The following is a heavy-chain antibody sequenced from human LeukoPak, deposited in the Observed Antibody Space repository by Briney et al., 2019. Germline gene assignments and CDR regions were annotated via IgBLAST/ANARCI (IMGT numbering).Heavy chain of an antibody. CDR1: GVTLSPYG. CDR2: IWYDGSNK. V-gene: IGHV3-33*08. D-gene: IGHD3-3*01. Sequence: GMSLRLSCAASGVTLSPYGMHWVRQAPGKGLEWVAVIWYDGSNKYYADSVKGRFTISRDNSKNTLYLQMNSLRAEDTAVYYCARDFSLRSGYFDYWGQGTLVTVSS. CDR3: ARDFSLRSGYFDY. J-gene: IGHJ4*02.